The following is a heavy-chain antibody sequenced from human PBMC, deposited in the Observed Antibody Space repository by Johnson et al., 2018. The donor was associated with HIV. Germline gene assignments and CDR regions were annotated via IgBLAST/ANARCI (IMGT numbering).Heavy chain of an antibody. CDR1: GFTFSTYT. CDR3: ARGRKDRAAVDGLATDGFDT. V-gene: IGHV3-30*04. Sequence: QVQLVESGGGVVQPGRSLRLFCAVSGFTFSTYTMHWVRQAPGRGLEWVAVISYDGSHRYYADSVKGRFTISRDTSKNTLYLQMTSLRPEDTAVYYCARGRKDRAAVDGLATDGFDTWGQGTMVTVSS. J-gene: IGHJ3*02. D-gene: IGHD3-9*01. CDR2: ISYDGSHR.